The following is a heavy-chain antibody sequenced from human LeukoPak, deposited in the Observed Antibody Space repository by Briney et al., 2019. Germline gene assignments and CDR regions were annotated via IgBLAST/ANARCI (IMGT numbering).Heavy chain of an antibody. V-gene: IGHV4-34*01. J-gene: IGHJ4*02. Sequence: KSSETLSLTCAVYGGSFSGYYWSWIRQPPGKGLEWIGEIKHSGSTNYNPSLKSRVTISVDTSKNQFSLKLSSVTAADTAVYYCARGHRGYSSQKGIDYWGQGTLVTVSS. CDR1: GGSFSGYY. CDR3: ARGHRGYSSQKGIDY. D-gene: IGHD5-18*01. CDR2: IKHSGST.